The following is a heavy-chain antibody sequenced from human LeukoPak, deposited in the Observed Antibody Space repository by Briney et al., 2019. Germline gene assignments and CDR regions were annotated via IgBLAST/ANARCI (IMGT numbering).Heavy chain of an antibody. D-gene: IGHD4/OR15-4a*01. CDR1: GYTFTGYY. CDR2: INPNSGGT. J-gene: IGHJ4*02. CDR3: ARPLLWWPQVGYFDY. Sequence: ASVKASCKASGYTFTGYYMHWARQAPGQGLEWMGWINPNSGGTNYAQKFQGRVTMTGDTSISTAYMELSRLRSDDTAVYYCARPLLWWPQVGYFDYWGQGTLVTVSS. V-gene: IGHV1-2*02.